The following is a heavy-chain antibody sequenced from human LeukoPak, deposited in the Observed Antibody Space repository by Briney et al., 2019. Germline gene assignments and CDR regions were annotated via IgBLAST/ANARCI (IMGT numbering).Heavy chain of an antibody. Sequence: PSETLSLTCTVSGGSISSGYYWGWIRQPPGKGLEWIGSIYHSGSTYYNPSLKSRVTISVDTSKNQFSLKLSSVTAADTAVYYCARATMVRGVLSFDYWGQGTLVTVSS. CDR1: GGSISSGYY. D-gene: IGHD3-10*01. J-gene: IGHJ4*02. CDR2: IYHSGST. CDR3: ARATMVRGVLSFDY. V-gene: IGHV4-38-2*02.